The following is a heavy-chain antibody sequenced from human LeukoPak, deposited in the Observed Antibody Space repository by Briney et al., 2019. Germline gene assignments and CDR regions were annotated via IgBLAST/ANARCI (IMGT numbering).Heavy chain of an antibody. V-gene: IGHV3-53*01. CDR1: GFTVSSNY. CDR2: IYSGGST. CDR3: ATVPIAAAGSSAFDI. D-gene: IGHD6-13*01. Sequence: GGSLRLSCAASGFTVSSNYMSWVRQAPGKGLEWVSVIYSGGSTYYADSVKGRFTISRDNSKNTLYLQMNSLRAEDTAVYYCATVPIAAAGSSAFDIWGQGTMVTVSS. J-gene: IGHJ3*02.